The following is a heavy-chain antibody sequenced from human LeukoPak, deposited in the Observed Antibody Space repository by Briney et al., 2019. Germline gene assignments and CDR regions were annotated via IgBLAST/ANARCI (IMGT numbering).Heavy chain of an antibody. CDR3: ASRYCNGGSCSDGFDI. Sequence: GESLKISCKGSGYNFTSYWIGWVRQMPGKGLEWMGIIYPGDSDTRYSPSFQGQVTISADKSISIAYLQWSGLKASDTAMYYCASRYCNGGSCSDGFDIWGQGTMVTVSS. V-gene: IGHV5-51*01. CDR1: GYNFTSYW. J-gene: IGHJ3*02. D-gene: IGHD2-15*01. CDR2: IYPGDSDT.